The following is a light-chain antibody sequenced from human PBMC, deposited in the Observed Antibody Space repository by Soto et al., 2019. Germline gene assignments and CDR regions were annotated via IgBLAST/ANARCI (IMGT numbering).Light chain of an antibody. J-gene: IGKJ1*01. Sequence: DIQMTQSPSSLSASVGDRVTITCRASQSISIYLNWYQQKPGKAPKLLIYAASRLQSGVPSRFSGSGSGTDFTRTISSLQPEDFATYYCQQSSTTPGTFGQGTKV. CDR1: QSISIY. V-gene: IGKV1-39*01. CDR2: AAS. CDR3: QQSSTTPGT.